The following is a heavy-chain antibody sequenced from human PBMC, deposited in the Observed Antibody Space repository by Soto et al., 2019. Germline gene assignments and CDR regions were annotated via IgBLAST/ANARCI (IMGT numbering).Heavy chain of an antibody. CDR2: IYYSGST. V-gene: IGHV4-59*01. CDR1: GGSISSYY. CDR3: ASVKPVAYCGCDCSSCWYAP. D-gene: IGHD2-21*01. Sequence: SETLSLTCTVSGGSISSYYWSWIRQPPGKGLEWIGYIYYSGSTNYNPSLKSRVTISVDTSKNQFSLKLSSVTAADTAVYYCASVKPVAYCGCDCSSCWYAPWGQGTLVTVSS. J-gene: IGHJ5*02.